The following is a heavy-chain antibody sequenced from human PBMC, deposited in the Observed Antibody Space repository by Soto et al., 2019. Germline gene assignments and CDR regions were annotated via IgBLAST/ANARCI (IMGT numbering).Heavy chain of an antibody. Sequence: QVQLQQWGAGLLKPSETLSLTCAVYGGSFSGYYWSWIRQPPGKGLEWIGEINHSGSTNYNPSLKSRVTISVDTSKTQFSLKLSSVTAADMAVYYCARGRLTTVVTNGGRYYYYYGMDVWGQGTTVTVSS. CDR3: ARGRLTTVVTNGGRYYYYYGMDV. V-gene: IGHV4-34*01. J-gene: IGHJ6*02. CDR1: GGSFSGYY. D-gene: IGHD4-17*01. CDR2: INHSGST.